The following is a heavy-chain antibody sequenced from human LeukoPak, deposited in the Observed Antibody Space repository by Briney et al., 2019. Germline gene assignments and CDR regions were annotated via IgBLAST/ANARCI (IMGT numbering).Heavy chain of an antibody. Sequence: SETLSLTCTVSGGSISSYYWSWIRQPPGKGLEWIGYIYYSGSTNYNPSLKSRVTISVDTSKNQFPLKLSSVTAADTAVYYRARSWVVPAAPDYWGQGTLVTVSS. D-gene: IGHD2-2*01. V-gene: IGHV4-59*01. CDR1: GGSISSYY. CDR3: ARSWVVPAAPDY. J-gene: IGHJ4*02. CDR2: IYYSGST.